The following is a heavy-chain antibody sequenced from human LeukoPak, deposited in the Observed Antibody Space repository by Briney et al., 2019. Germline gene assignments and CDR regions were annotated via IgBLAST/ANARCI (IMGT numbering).Heavy chain of an antibody. CDR2: IWYDGSNK. J-gene: IGHJ4*02. CDR1: GFTFSSYG. V-gene: IGHV3-33*01. D-gene: IGHD6-19*01. Sequence: PGGSLRLSCAASGFTFSSYGMHWVRQAPGKGLEWVAVIWYDGSNKYYADSVKGRFTISRDNSKNTLYLQMNSLRAEDTAVFYCARPYSSGWYGDFDYWGQGTLVTVSS. CDR3: ARPYSSGWYGDFDY.